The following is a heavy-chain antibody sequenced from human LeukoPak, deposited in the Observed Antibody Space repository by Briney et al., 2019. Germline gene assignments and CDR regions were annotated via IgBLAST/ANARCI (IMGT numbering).Heavy chain of an antibody. CDR1: GFTFTDAW. Sequence: GGSLRLSCAASGFTFTDAWMSWVRQAPGKGLEWVGHIKSKSDGGTSDYAAPVKGRFTISRGDSKNTLYLQMNSLKTEDTAVYYCSIYWVKTYFDPWGQGTLVTVSS. CDR2: IKSKSDGGTS. D-gene: IGHD2-8*02. CDR3: SIYWVKTYFDP. J-gene: IGHJ5*02. V-gene: IGHV3-15*01.